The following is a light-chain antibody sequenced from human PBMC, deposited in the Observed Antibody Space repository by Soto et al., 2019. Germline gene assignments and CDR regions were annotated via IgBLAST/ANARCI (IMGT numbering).Light chain of an antibody. CDR1: HYIYSN. CDR2: RAS. J-gene: IGKJ1*01. V-gene: IGKV3-15*01. Sequence: EVLMTQSPATLSVSPGDRATLSCRASHYIYSNVAWFQQRPGQAPRLLIYRASTRATGTPARFTGSGSGTEFTLTITSLQSEDFALYYCQPYHNLWTFGQGTKVDIK. CDR3: QPYHNLWT.